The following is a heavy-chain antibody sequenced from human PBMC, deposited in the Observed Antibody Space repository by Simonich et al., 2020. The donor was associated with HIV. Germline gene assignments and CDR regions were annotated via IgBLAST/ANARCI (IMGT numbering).Heavy chain of an antibody. D-gene: IGHD3-10*01. V-gene: IGHV3-9*01. Sequence: EVQLVESGGGLVQPGRSLRLSCAASGFTFDDYAMLWVRQEQGKGMEWGSGNCWNMVSIGYADSVKGRFTISRDNAKTSLYLQMNSLRAEDTALYYCAKDKGAYYGSGSPVYWGQGTLVTVSS. CDR2: NCWNMVSI. J-gene: IGHJ4*02. CDR1: GFTFDDYA. CDR3: AKDKGAYYGSGSPVY.